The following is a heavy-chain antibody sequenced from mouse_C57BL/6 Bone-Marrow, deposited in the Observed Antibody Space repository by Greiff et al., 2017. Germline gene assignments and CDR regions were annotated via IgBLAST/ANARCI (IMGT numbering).Heavy chain of an antibody. J-gene: IGHJ2*01. CDR2: INPYNGGT. D-gene: IGHD1-1*01. V-gene: IGHV1-19*01. Sequence: VQLQQSGPVLVKPGASVKMSCKASGYTFTDYYMNWVKQSHGKSLEWIGVINPYNGGTSYNQKFKGKATLTVDKSSSTAYMELNSLTSEDSAVYYCARSYYGSSYWGQGTTLTVSS. CDR1: GYTFTDYY. CDR3: ARSYYGSSY.